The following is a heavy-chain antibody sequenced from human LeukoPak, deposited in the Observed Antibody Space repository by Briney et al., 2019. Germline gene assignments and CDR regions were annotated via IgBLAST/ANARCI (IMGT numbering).Heavy chain of an antibody. J-gene: IGHJ4*02. CDR2: ISGSGGSI. D-gene: IGHD3-10*01. V-gene: IGHV3-23*01. CDR3: ARDRTTMVRGAADY. CDR1: GFTFSSYA. Sequence: GGSLRLSCAASGFTFSSYAMSWVRQAPGKGLEWVSAISGSGGSIYHADSVKGRFTISRDNSKNTLYLQMNSLRAEDTAVYYCARDRTTMVRGAADYWGQGTLVTVSS.